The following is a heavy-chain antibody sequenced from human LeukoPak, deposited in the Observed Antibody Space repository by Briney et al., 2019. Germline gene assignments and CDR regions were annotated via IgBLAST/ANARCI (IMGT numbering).Heavy chain of an antibody. J-gene: IGHJ5*02. CDR1: GGSLSGFY. V-gene: IGHV4-34*01. CDR3: ARASSFDKTTRWNPAYFGP. Sequence: SETLSLTCAVHGGSLSGFYWSWIRQPPGKGLEWIGEINHSGTTNYNPSRKIRVTISVDTSKNQVSLDLAFVTAAATAVYYCARASSFDKTTRWNPAYFGPWGQGTLVTVSS. D-gene: IGHD1-1*01. CDR2: INHSGTT.